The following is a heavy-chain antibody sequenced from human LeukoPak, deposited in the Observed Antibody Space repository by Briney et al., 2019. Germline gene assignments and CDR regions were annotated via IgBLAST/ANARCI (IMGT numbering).Heavy chain of an antibody. CDR2: IYTSGST. CDR1: GGSISSYY. J-gene: IGHJ2*01. CDR3: AGEPLLPYIPYWYSDL. Sequence: SETLSLTCTVSGGSISSYYWSWIRQPAGKGLEWIGRIYTSGSTNYNPSLKSRVTMSVDTSKNQFSLKLSSVTAADTAVYYCAGEPLLPYIPYWYSDLWGRGTLVTVSS. V-gene: IGHV4-4*07. D-gene: IGHD2-2*02.